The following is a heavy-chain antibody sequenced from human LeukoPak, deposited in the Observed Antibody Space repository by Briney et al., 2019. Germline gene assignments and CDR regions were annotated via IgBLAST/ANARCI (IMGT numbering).Heavy chain of an antibody. CDR2: IYHSGST. Sequence: SETLSLTCAVSGYSISSGYYGGWIRQPPGKGLELIGSIYHSGSTYYNPSLNSRVTLPVDTSKNQFSLKLTSVTAADTAVYYCARHGAFYYGSGSSGFDYWGQGTLVTVSS. CDR1: GYSISSGYY. CDR3: ARHGAFYYGSGSSGFDY. V-gene: IGHV4-38-2*01. J-gene: IGHJ4*02. D-gene: IGHD3-10*01.